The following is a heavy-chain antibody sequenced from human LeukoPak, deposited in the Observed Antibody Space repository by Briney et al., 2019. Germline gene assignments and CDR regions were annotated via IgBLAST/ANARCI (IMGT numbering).Heavy chain of an antibody. D-gene: IGHD4-17*01. Sequence: ASVKVSCKASGGTFSSYAISWVRQAPGQGLEWMGGIIPIFGTANYAQKFQGRVTITTDESTSTAYMELSSLRSEDTAVYYCARDRGPYYGDYEVWGQGTLVTVSS. CDR3: ARDRGPYYGDYEV. J-gene: IGHJ4*02. V-gene: IGHV1-69*05. CDR1: GGTFSSYA. CDR2: IIPIFGTA.